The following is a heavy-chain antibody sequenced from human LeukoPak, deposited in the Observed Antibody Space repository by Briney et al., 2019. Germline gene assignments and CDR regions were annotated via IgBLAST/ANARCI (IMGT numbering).Heavy chain of an antibody. CDR2: ISSSGSTM. J-gene: IGHJ4*02. CDR1: GFTFSSYS. CDR3: ARENFGDVFDY. Sequence: GGSLRLSCAASGFTFSSYSINWVRQAPGKGLELVSFISSSGSTMYYADSVKGRFTISRDNAKNLLYLQMNSLRAEDTAVYYCARENFGDVFDYWGQGTLVTVSS. V-gene: IGHV3-48*01. D-gene: IGHD4-17*01.